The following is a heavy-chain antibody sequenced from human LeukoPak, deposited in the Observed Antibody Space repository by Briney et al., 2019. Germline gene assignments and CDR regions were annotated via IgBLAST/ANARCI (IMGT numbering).Heavy chain of an antibody. D-gene: IGHD2-21*02. CDR1: GFTFSNYA. J-gene: IGHJ4*02. CDR2: ISGSGDST. CDR3: AEDHANTPVVTN. V-gene: IGHV3-23*01. Sequence: GGSLRLSCAASGFTFSNYAMSWVRQAPGKGLEWVSAISGSGDSTYYAGSVTGRLTVSRDNSKNTVDLQMNNLRVDDTAIYYCAEDHANTPVVTNWGQGILVSVSS.